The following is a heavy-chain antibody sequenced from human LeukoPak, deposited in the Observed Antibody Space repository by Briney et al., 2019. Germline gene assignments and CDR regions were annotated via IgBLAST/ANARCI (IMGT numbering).Heavy chain of an antibody. J-gene: IGHJ4*02. CDR3: ARGGQSYCSGGSCYPFDY. Sequence: PSGGSLRLSCAASGFTFSSYWMHWVRQAPGKGLVWVSRINSDGSSRTYADSVKGRFTISRDNAKNTLYLQMNSLRAEDTAVYYCARGGQSYCSGGSCYPFDYWGQGTLVTVSS. D-gene: IGHD2-15*01. V-gene: IGHV3-74*01. CDR2: INSDGSSR. CDR1: GFTFSSYW.